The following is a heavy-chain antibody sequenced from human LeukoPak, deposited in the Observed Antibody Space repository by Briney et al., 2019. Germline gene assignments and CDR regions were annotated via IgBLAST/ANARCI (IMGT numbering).Heavy chain of an antibody. CDR3: ARGGIAARRNFAY. D-gene: IGHD6-6*01. J-gene: IGHJ4*02. V-gene: IGHV3-74*01. CDR2: INSDGSST. Sequence: GGSLRLSCAASRFTFSSYWMHWVRHAPGKGLVWVSRINSDGSSTSYADSVKGRFTISRDNAKNTLYLQMNSLGAEDTAVYYCARGGIAARRNFAYWGQGTLVTVSS. CDR1: RFTFSSYW.